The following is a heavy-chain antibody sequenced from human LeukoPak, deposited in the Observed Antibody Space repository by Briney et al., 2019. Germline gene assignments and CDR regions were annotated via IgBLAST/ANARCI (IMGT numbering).Heavy chain of an antibody. Sequence: GASVKVSCKASGYTFTSYAMNWVRQAPGQGLEWIGWINPNSGATDCAQKFQGRVTMTRDTSISTAYMELSRLRSDDTAVYYCARGPLVSSLGANWGYYYYYYMDVWGKGTTVTVSS. J-gene: IGHJ6*03. CDR3: ARGPLVSSLGANWGYYYYYYMDV. V-gene: IGHV1-2*02. CDR1: GYTFTSYA. D-gene: IGHD7-27*01. CDR2: INPNSGAT.